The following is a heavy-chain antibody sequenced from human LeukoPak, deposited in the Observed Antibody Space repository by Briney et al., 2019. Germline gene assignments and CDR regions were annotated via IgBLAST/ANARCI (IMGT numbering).Heavy chain of an antibody. Sequence: GGSLRLSCAASGFTFSTYWMSRVRQAPGKGLEWVGRSRNKVISYITQYTASVKGRFTISRDDSKNSLYLQMNSLKTEDTAVYYCARPSSPYSEADYWGQGTLVTVSS. CDR1: GFTFSTYW. J-gene: IGHJ4*02. CDR2: SRNKVISYIT. CDR3: ARPSSPYSEADY. D-gene: IGHD4-11*01. V-gene: IGHV3-72*01.